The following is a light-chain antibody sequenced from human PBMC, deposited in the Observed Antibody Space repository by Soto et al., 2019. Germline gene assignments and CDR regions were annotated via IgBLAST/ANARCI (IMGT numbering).Light chain of an antibody. J-gene: IGKJ2*01. V-gene: IGKV4-1*01. CDR1: QNLLFTSNNKNS. CDR2: WAS. Sequence: DVVMTQSPATLAVSLGERATTNCKSSQNLLFTSNNKNSLAWYQQKPGQPPKLLIYWASTRESGAPDRFSGSGSGRDFTLTISSLQAEDVAVYYCQQYHTTPNTFGQGTKLEIK. CDR3: QQYHTTPNT.